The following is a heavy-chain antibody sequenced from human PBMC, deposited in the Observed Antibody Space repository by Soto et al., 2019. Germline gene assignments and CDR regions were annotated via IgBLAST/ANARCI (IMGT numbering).Heavy chain of an antibody. CDR1: GYTLTELS. J-gene: IGHJ4*02. V-gene: IGHV1-24*01. CDR3: ATPPRRYYDILTGYYYFDY. D-gene: IGHD3-9*01. CDR2: FDPEDGET. Sequence: ASVKVSCKVSGYTLTELSMHWVRQAPGKGLEWMGGFDPEDGETIYAQKFQGRVTMTEDTSTDTAYMELSSLRSEDTAVYYCATPPRRYYDILTGYYYFDYWGQGTLVTVSS.